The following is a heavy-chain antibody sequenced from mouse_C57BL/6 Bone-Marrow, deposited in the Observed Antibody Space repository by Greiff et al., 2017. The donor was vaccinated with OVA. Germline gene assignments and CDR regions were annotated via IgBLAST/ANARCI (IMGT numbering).Heavy chain of an antibody. CDR3: ARGRPAVVAHFDY. Sequence: EVKLVESGGGLVKPGGSLKLSCAASGFTFSDYGMHWVRQAPEKGLEWVAYISSGSSTIYYADTVKGRFTISRDNAKNTLFLQMTSLRSEDTAMYYCARGRPAVVAHFDYWGQGTTLTVSS. CDR1: GFTFSDYG. D-gene: IGHD1-1*01. CDR2: ISSGSSTI. J-gene: IGHJ2*01. V-gene: IGHV5-17*01.